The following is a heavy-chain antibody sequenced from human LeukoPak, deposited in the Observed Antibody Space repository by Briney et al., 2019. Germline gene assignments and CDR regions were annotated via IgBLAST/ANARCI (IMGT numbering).Heavy chain of an antibody. J-gene: IGHJ4*02. Sequence: GGPLRLSCAASGFTFSSYAMSWVRQAPGKGLEWVSAISGSGGSTYYADSVKGRFTISRDNSKNTLYLQMNSLRAEDTAVYYCAKDLDTAMVTGNDFDYWGQGTLVTVSS. CDR2: ISGSGGST. V-gene: IGHV3-23*01. CDR3: AKDLDTAMVTGNDFDY. D-gene: IGHD5-18*01. CDR1: GFTFSSYA.